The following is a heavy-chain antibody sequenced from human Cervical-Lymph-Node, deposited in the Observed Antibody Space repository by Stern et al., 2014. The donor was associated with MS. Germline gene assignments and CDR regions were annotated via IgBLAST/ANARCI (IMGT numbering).Heavy chain of an antibody. Sequence: QVQLVQSGAELKKPGSSVKVSCKASGVTFSSLSVSWVRRAPGHGLQWLGGITPMFGTPHYVQMCQDRLNIFADESTQTVYMTLSGLKSEDTAVYYCARDQAGIAAHWGQGTLITVSS. V-gene: IGHV1-69*01. CDR3: ARDQAGIAAH. D-gene: IGHD6-13*01. J-gene: IGHJ4*02. CDR1: GVTFSSLS. CDR2: ITPMFGTP.